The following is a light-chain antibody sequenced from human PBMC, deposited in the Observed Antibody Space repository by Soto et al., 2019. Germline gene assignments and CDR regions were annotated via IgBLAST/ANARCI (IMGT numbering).Light chain of an antibody. J-gene: IGKJ5*01. Sequence: DIQMTQSPPSMSASVGDRVTITCRASQDISSWLAWYQQKPGKAHELLIYAASTLQSGVPSRFSGSGSGTHFTLTISSLQPEDFATYYCQQSNSFPFTFGQGTRLEIK. CDR3: QQSNSFPFT. V-gene: IGKV1-12*02. CDR2: AAS. CDR1: QDISSW.